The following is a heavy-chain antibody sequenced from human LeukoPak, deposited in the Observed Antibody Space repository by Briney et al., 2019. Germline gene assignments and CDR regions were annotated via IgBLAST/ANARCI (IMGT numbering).Heavy chain of an antibody. CDR1: GDSVTSNTAA. Sequence: SQTLSLTCAISGDSVTSNTAAWNRIRQSPSRGLEWLGRTYYRSKWYYDYAISMKSRLTVNPDTSKNHFSLQLNSVTPEDTAVYYCAREEAGAYYFDYWGQGTLTVSS. D-gene: IGHD6-19*01. J-gene: IGHJ4*02. CDR3: AREEAGAYYFDY. CDR2: TYYRSKWYY. V-gene: IGHV6-1*01.